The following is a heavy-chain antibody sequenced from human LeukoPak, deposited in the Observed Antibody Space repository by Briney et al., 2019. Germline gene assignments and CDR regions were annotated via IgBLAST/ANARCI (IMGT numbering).Heavy chain of an antibody. V-gene: IGHV4-30-2*01. CDR1: GGSISSGGYY. D-gene: IGHD6-13*01. CDR3: ARRSSSSWYVDY. Sequence: SQTLSLTCTVSGGSISSGGYYWSWIRQPPGKGLEWIGYIYHSGSTYYNPSLKSRVTISVDRSKNQFSLKLSSVTAADTAVYYCARRSSSSWYVDYWGQGTLVTVSS. CDR2: IYHSGST. J-gene: IGHJ4*02.